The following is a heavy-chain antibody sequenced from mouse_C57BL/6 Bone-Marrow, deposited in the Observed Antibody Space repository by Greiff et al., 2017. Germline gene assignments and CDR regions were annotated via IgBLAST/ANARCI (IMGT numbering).Heavy chain of an antibody. CDR3: ARGEYLLLRFYAMDY. J-gene: IGHJ4*01. V-gene: IGHV1-81*01. CDR1: GYTFTSYG. D-gene: IGHD1-1*01. Sequence: QVQLQQSGAELARPGASVKLSCKASGYTFTSYGISWVKQRTGQGLEWIGEIYPRSGNTYYNEKFKGKATLTADKSSSTAYMELRSLTSEDSAVYVCARGEYLLLRFYAMDYWGQGTSVTVSS. CDR2: IYPRSGNT.